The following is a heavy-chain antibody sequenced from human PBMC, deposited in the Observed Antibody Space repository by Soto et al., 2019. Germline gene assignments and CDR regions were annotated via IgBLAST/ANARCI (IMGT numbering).Heavy chain of an antibody. CDR2: IYYSGST. J-gene: IGHJ5*02. D-gene: IGHD2-2*01. Sequence: SETLSLTCTVSGGSVSSGSYYWSWIRQPPGKGLEWIGYIYYSGSTNYNPSLKSRVTISVDTSKNQFSLKLSSVTAADTAVYYCARAGYCSSISCYGWFDPWGQGTLVTVSS. V-gene: IGHV4-61*01. CDR3: ARAGYCSSISCYGWFDP. CDR1: GGSVSSGSYY.